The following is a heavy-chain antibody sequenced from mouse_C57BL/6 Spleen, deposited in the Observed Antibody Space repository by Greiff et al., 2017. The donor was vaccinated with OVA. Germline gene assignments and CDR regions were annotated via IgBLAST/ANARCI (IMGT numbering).Heavy chain of an antibody. V-gene: IGHV1-64*01. Sequence: QVQLQQPGAELVKPGASVKLSCKASGYTFTSYWMHWVKQRPGQGLEWIGMIHPNSGSTNYNEKFKSKATLTVDKSSSTACMQLSSLTSEDSAVYYGAPYYGSPLDYWGQGTTLTVSS. CDR1: GYTFTSYW. J-gene: IGHJ2*01. CDR2: IHPNSGST. D-gene: IGHD1-1*01. CDR3: APYYGSPLDY.